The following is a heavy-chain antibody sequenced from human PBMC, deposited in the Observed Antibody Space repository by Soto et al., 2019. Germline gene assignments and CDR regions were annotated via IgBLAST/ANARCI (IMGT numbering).Heavy chain of an antibody. CDR3: AREGLVLVPTTVNSDYYYYAMDV. CDR2: IIPRSATS. Sequence: SVKVSCKASGYTFTSYGISWVRQAPGQGLEWMGGIIPRSATSNYAQKFQGRVTITADESTSTAYMELSSLRSEDTAVYYCAREGLVLVPTTVNSDYYYYAMDVWGQGTTVTVSS. D-gene: IGHD2-2*01. CDR1: GYTFTSYG. V-gene: IGHV1-69*13. J-gene: IGHJ6*02.